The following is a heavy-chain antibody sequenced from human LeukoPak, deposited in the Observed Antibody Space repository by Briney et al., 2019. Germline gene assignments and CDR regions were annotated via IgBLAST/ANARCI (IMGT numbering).Heavy chain of an antibody. CDR2: IYFSGNT. J-gene: IGHJ4*02. V-gene: IGHV4-39*01. CDR3: ARQRYSSGWYIDC. CDR1: GGSISSSSYY. Sequence: TPSETLSLTCTVSGGSISSSSYYWGWIRQPPGKGLEWIGSIYFSGNTYYNPSLKSRVNISVDTSKNQFSLKLSSVTAADTAVYYCARQRYSSGWYIDCWGQGTLVTVSS. D-gene: IGHD6-19*01.